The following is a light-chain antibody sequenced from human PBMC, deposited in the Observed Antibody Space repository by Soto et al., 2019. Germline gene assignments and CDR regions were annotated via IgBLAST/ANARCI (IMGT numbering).Light chain of an antibody. Sequence: DIQMTQSPSSLSASVGDRVTITCRASQGITKYLAWFQQKPGKAPKSLIYATSSLQSGVPSRFSGSGAGTDFSLTVNRLQPADFATYSCQQYDSQPRTFGQGTKLEMK. CDR3: QQYDSQPRT. J-gene: IGKJ2*01. V-gene: IGKV1-16*01. CDR1: QGITKY. CDR2: ATS.